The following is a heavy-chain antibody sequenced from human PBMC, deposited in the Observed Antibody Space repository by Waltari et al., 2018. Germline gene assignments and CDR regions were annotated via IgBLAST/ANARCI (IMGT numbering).Heavy chain of an antibody. V-gene: IGHV4-39*01. D-gene: IGHD3-22*01. CDR1: GGSIGSSSYY. CDR2: IYYSGST. J-gene: IGHJ4*02. CDR3: ARLVADDYYDSSGVYYFDY. Sequence: QLQLQESGPGLVKPSETLSLTCTVSGGSIGSSSYYWGWIRQPPGKGLEWIGSIYYSGSTYYNPSLKSRVTISVDTSKNQFSLKLSSVTAADTAVYYCARLVADDYYDSSGVYYFDYWGQGTLVTVSS.